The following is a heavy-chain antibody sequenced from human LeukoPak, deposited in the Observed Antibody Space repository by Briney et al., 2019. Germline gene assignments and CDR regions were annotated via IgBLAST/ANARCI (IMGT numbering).Heavy chain of an antibody. J-gene: IGHJ4*02. CDR3: ARVGGSYYLDY. CDR2: ISSSSSYI. Sequence: GGSLRLSCAASGFTFSSYSMNWGRQAPGKGLEWVSSISSSSSYIYHADSVKGRFTISRDNAKNSLYLQMNSLRAEDTAVYYCARVGGSYYLDYWGQGTLVTVSS. CDR1: GFTFSSYS. V-gene: IGHV3-21*01. D-gene: IGHD1-26*01.